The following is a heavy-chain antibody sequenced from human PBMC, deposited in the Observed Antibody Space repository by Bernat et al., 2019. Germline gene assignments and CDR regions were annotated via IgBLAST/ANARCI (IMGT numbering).Heavy chain of an antibody. J-gene: IGHJ4*02. V-gene: IGHV4-39*01. CDR1: GGSISSSSYY. CDR3: VRTIIAAAGTAESYYFDY. Sequence: QLQLQESGPGLVKPSETLSLTCTVSGGSISSSSYYWGWIRQPPGKGLEWIGSIYYSGSTYYNPSLKSRVTISVDTSKNQFSLKLSSVTAADTAGYYCVRTIIAAAGTAESYYFDYWGQGTLVTVSS. CDR2: IYYSGST. D-gene: IGHD6-13*01.